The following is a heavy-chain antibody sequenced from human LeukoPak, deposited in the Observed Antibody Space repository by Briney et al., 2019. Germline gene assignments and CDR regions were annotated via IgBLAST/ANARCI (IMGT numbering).Heavy chain of an antibody. J-gene: IGHJ4*02. D-gene: IGHD1-20*01. Sequence: GGSLRLSCAASGFTFSSYSMNWVRQAPGKGLEWVSSISSSSSYIYYADSVKGRFTISRDNAKNSLYLQMNSLRAEDTAVYYCARDPNWTYFDCWGQGTLVTVSS. CDR3: ARDPNWTYFDC. CDR1: GFTFSSYS. V-gene: IGHV3-21*01. CDR2: ISSSSSYI.